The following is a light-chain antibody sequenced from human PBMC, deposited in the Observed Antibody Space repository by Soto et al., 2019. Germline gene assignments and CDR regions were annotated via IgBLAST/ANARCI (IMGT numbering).Light chain of an antibody. CDR3: QKYNNWPRT. V-gene: IGKV3-15*01. J-gene: IGKJ1*01. CDR1: QSVGHN. Sequence: DIVMTQSPVTLSVSPGDRATLSCRASQSVGHNLAWFQQKPGQAPRLLIYGASAGAPGIPDRFSGSGFGTEFTLTISSLQSEYLAVYYCQKYNNWPRTFGQGTKVEMK. CDR2: GAS.